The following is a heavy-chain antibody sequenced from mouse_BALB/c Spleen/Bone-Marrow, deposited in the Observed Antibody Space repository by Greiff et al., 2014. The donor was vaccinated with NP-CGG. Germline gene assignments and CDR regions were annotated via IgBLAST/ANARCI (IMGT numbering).Heavy chain of an antibody. J-gene: IGHJ2*01. V-gene: IGHV1-9*01. CDR3: ARGDRYDVRCDY. Sequence: VQLQQSGAELMKPGASVKISCKATGYTFSSFWIEWVKQRPGHGLEWIGEILPGSDSTNYNEKFKGEATFTADTSSNTAYMQLSSLTSEDSAVYYCARGDRYDVRCDYWGQGTTLTVSS. D-gene: IGHD2-14*01. CDR1: GYTFSSFW. CDR2: ILPGSDST.